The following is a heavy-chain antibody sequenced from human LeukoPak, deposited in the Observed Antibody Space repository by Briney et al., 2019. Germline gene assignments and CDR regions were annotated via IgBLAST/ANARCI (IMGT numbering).Heavy chain of an antibody. V-gene: IGHV3-64D*06. Sequence: GGSLRLSCSVSGFTFSDYYMHWVRQAPGRGLEYVSAINSNGDNTYYADSVKGRFTISRDNFKNTLYLQMSSLRVEDTAVYYCRTFHHWGQGILVTVSS. CDR3: RTFHH. D-gene: IGHD3/OR15-3a*01. CDR1: GFTFSDYY. CDR2: INSNGDNT. J-gene: IGHJ4*02.